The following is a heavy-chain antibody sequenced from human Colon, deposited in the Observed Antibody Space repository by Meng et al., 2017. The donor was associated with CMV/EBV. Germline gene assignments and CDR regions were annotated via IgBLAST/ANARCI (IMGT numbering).Heavy chain of an antibody. J-gene: IGHJ4*02. CDR2: LSHEGSNA. V-gene: IGHV3-74*01. CDR3: ARDILGDIDNVFDL. Sequence: GESLKISCAASGFTFSSYSMNWVRQVPGKGLMWVSRLSHEGSNAIYADSVKGRFTVSRDNTKNSLYLQMNSLRADDTAVYYCARDILGDIDNVFDLWGQGTQVTVSS. CDR1: GFTFSSYS. D-gene: IGHD1-1*01.